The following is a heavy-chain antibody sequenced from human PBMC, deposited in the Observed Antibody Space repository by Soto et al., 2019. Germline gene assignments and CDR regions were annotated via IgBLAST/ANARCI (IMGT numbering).Heavy chain of an antibody. J-gene: IGHJ5*02. D-gene: IGHD3-10*01. CDR3: ASASDLAYGTNNCFAP. CDR2: INPNSGGT. V-gene: IGHV1-2*02. Sequence: QVQLVQSGAEVKKPGASVQVSCKASGYTFTGYYMHWVRQAPGQGLEWMGWINPNSGGTNFAQKFQGRATRTRDPSNSTASRELSRHSSDDTAVYSCASASDLAYGTNNCFAPGAREPWSPSPQ. CDR1: GYTFTGYY.